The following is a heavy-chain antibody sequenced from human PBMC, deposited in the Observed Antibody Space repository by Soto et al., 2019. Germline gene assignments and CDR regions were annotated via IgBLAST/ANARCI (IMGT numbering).Heavy chain of an antibody. Sequence: QVQLQESGPGLVKPSETLSLTCTVSVSGGSVSTGVHYWSWIRQPPGKGLEWIGYIYYSGSTNYTPSLISRVTISVDTSKNQFSLKLTSVTAADTAVYYCARGYYTSWYWFDRWGRGTLVTVSS. V-gene: IGHV4-61*08. CDR3: ARGYYTSWYWFDR. D-gene: IGHD6-13*01. CDR2: IYYSGST. CDR1: GGSVSTGVHY. J-gene: IGHJ2*01.